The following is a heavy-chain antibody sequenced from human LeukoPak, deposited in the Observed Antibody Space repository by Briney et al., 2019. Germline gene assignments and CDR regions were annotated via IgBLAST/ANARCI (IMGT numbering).Heavy chain of an antibody. J-gene: IGHJ4*02. D-gene: IGHD2-21*02. Sequence: ASVTVSCKASGYTFTGYYMHWVRQAPGQGLEWMGWINPNSGGTNYAQKFQGRVTMTRDTSISTAYMELSRLRSDDTAVYYCARVKPYCGGDCHYYWGQGTLVTVSS. V-gene: IGHV1-2*02. CDR2: INPNSGGT. CDR3: ARVKPYCGGDCHYY. CDR1: GYTFTGYY.